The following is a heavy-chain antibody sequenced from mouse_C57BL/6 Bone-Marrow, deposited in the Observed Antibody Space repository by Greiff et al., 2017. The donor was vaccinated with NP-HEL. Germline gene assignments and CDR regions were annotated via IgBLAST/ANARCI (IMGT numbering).Heavy chain of an antibody. V-gene: IGHV1-9*01. CDR3: ARRPHPYYGSPRGAMDY. Sequence: QVQLQQSGAELMKPGASVKLSCKATGYTFTGYWIEWVKQRPGHGLEWIGEILPGSGSTNYNEKFKGKATFTADTSSNTAYMQLSSLTTEDSAIYDCARRPHPYYGSPRGAMDYWGQGTSVTVSS. CDR2: ILPGSGST. J-gene: IGHJ4*01. D-gene: IGHD1-1*01. CDR1: GYTFTGYW.